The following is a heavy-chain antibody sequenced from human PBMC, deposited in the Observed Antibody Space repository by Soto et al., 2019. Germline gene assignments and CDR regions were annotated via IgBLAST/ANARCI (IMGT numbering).Heavy chain of an antibody. Sequence: GESLKISCKGSGYSFTSYWIGWVRQMPGKGLEWMGIIYPGDSDTRYSPSFQGQVTISADKSISTAYLQWSSLKASDTAMYYCARRVSYCSGGSCSYYYYYMDVWGKGTKVTVSS. CDR1: GYSFTSYW. CDR2: IYPGDSDT. V-gene: IGHV5-51*01. D-gene: IGHD2-15*01. J-gene: IGHJ6*03. CDR3: ARRVSYCSGGSCSYYYYYMDV.